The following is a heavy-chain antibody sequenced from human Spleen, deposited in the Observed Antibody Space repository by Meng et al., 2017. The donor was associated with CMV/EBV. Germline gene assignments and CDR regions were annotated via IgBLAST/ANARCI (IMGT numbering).Heavy chain of an antibody. CDR1: GFTFSSYS. D-gene: IGHD3-22*01. J-gene: IGHJ4*02. CDR3: ARVGSSGYYHGGFFDY. CDR2: ISSSSSYI. Sequence: GESLKISCAASGFTFSSYSMNWVRQAPGKGLEWVSSISSSSSYIYYADSVKGRFTISRDNAKNSLYLQMNSLRAEDTAVYYCARVGSSGYYHGGFFDYWGQGTLVTVSS. V-gene: IGHV3-21*01.